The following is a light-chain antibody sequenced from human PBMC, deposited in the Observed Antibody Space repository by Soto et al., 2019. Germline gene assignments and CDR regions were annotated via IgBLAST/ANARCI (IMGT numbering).Light chain of an antibody. V-gene: IGKV1-9*01. CDR1: HDISTF. CDR2: EAS. J-gene: IGKJ5*01. Sequence: DIQLTQSPSLLSASIGDRVTITCRASHDISTFLAWYQQKPGKAPKLLIYEASTLQSGVPSRFSGSGSGTEFTLTISSLQSEDSAVYYCQQYNTWPAEITFGQGTRLENK. CDR3: QQYNTWPAEIT.